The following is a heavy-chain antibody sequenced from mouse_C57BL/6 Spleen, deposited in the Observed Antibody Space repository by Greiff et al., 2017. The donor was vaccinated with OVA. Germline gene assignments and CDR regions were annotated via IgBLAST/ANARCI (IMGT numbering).Heavy chain of an antibody. D-gene: IGHD1-1*01. J-gene: IGHJ1*03. CDR1: GYTFTSYW. CDR2: IDPSDSET. V-gene: IGHV1-52*01. CDR3: ARSYGSREGYFDV. Sequence: QVQLQQPGAELVRPGSSVKLSCKASGYTFTSYWLHWVKQRPIQGLEWIGNIDPSDSETHYNQKFKDKATLTVDKSSSTAYMQLSSLTSEDSAVYYCARSYGSREGYFDVWGTGTTVTVSS.